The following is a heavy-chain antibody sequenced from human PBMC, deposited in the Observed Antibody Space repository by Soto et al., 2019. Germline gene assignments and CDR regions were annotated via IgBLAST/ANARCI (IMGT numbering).Heavy chain of an antibody. CDR3: TRGRNSGDGYNGGGY. CDR2: MNPNSGHT. J-gene: IGHJ4*02. D-gene: IGHD1-1*01. V-gene: IGHV1-8*01. CDR1: GYTFTSFD. Sequence: XSVKGSCKASGYTFTSFDSNWVRQATGQGLEWMGWMNPNSGHTGYAQKFQGRVTMTRDTSISTAYMELSSLRYEDTAVYYCTRGRNSGDGYNGGGYWGQGTLVTVSS.